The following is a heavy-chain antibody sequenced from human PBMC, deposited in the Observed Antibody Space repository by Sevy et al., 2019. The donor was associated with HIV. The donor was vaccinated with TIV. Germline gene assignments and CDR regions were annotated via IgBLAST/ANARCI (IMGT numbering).Heavy chain of an antibody. CDR3: ARVVEALTGYYYGMDV. CDR2: LGGSVDMT. CDR1: GFTFSRYA. J-gene: IGHJ6*02. V-gene: IGHV3-23*01. D-gene: IGHD1-26*01. Sequence: GGSLRLSCVASGFTFSRYAMSWVRQAPGKGLKWVSALGGSVDMTYYADFVKGRFTISRDNSKNPLYLLMNSLRAEDTAVYYCARVVEALTGYYYGMDVWGQGTTVTVSS.